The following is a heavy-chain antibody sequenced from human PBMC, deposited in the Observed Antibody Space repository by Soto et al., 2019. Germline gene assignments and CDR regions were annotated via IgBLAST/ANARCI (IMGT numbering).Heavy chain of an antibody. CDR2: MYHSGST. V-gene: IGHV4-4*02. J-gene: IGHJ4*02. CDR1: GGSITSTNW. D-gene: IGHD2-2*01. Sequence: SVTLSLTCAVSGGSITSTNWWSWVRQSPGKGLEWIGYMYHSGSTYYNPSPKSRVTISIDRSKNQFSLKLSSVTAADTAVYYCARVPDYWGQGILVTVSS. CDR3: ARVPDY.